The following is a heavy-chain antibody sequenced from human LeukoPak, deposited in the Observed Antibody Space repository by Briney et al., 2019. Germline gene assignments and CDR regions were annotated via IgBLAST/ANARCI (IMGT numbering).Heavy chain of an antibody. J-gene: IGHJ4*02. D-gene: IGHD3-10*01. CDR1: GFTFSNYG. V-gene: IGHV3-23*01. Sequence: GGSLRLSCAASGFTFSNYGMHWVRQAPGKGLEWVSAISGSGAATHYADSVKGRFTISRDNSKNTLYLQLNSLTAEDTAVFYCAKLLRAGRLLTISLDSWGQGTPVTVSS. CDR3: AKLLRAGRLLTISLDS. CDR2: ISGSGAAT.